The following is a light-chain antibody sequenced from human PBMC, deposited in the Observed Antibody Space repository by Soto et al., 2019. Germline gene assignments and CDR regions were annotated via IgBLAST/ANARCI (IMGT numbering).Light chain of an antibody. CDR2: SAS. CDR3: KQYGTSPLT. CDR1: QTVSSNY. Sequence: EIVLTQSPGTLSLSPGERATLSCRASQTVSSNYLAWYQQKPGQAPRLLIYSASTRATGIPDRFSGSGSGTDFTLTISRLEPEDMAVYYCKQYGTSPLTVGGGTKVDIK. V-gene: IGKV3-20*01. J-gene: IGKJ4*01.